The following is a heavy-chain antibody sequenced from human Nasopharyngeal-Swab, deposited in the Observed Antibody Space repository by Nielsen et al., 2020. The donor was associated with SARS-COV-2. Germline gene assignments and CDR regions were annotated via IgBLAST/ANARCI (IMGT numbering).Heavy chain of an antibody. V-gene: IGHV1-69*13. D-gene: IGHD3-10*01. CDR2: IIPIFGTA. Sequence: SVKVSCKASGGTFSSYAISWVRQAPGQGLEWMGGIIPIFGTANYAQKFQGRVTITADESTSTAYMELSSLRSDDTAVYFCTRGWVGDDFDSWGQGTQVTVSS. CDR1: GGTFSSYA. J-gene: IGHJ4*02. CDR3: TRGWVGDDFDS.